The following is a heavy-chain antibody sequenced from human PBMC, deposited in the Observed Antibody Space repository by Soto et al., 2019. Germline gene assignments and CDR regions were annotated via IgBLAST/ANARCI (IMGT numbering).Heavy chain of an antibody. D-gene: IGHD6-19*01. J-gene: IGHJ4*02. CDR1: GFTFSSFP. V-gene: IGHV3-30-3*02. CDR2: ISSDGGNK. Sequence: QVQLVESGGGVVQPGRSLRLSCVASGFTFSSFPIHWVRQPPGKGLEWVAVISSDGGNKYYADSVRGRFTISRDNSKNTLYLQMSSLRGEDTAVYYCVKPSGWYPDYWGQGTHVTVSS. CDR3: VKPSGWYPDY.